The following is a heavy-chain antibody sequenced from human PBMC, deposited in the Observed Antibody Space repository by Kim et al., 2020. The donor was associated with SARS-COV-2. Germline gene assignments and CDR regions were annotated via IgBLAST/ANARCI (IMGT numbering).Heavy chain of an antibody. D-gene: IGHD1-1*01. CDR3: ASGLWNGYSSSHHYISGPAV. CDR1: GGAFSGHY. Sequence: SETLSLTCKVYGGAFSGHYWSWIRQRPGKGLEWVGEIDHSGITTYHPSLESRVTISKDTSRNDFSLRLRSVTAADTAVYFCASGLWNGYSSSHHYISGPAVWGHGTTVTAS. J-gene: IGHJ6*02. CDR2: IDHSGIT. V-gene: IGHV4-34*01.